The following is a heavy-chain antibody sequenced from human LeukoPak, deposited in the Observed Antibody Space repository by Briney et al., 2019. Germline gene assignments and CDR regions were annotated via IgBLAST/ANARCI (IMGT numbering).Heavy chain of an antibody. D-gene: IGHD2-2*01. V-gene: IGHV1-18*01. CDR3: ARDYPYCSSTSCRPEFDY. CDR2: ISAYNGNT. Sequence: ASVKVSCKASGYTFTSYGISWVRQAPGQGLEWMEWISAYNGNTNYAQKLQGRVTMTTDTSTSTAYMELRSLRSDDTAVYYCARDYPYCSSTSCRPEFDYWGQGTLVTVSS. J-gene: IGHJ4*02. CDR1: GYTFTSYG.